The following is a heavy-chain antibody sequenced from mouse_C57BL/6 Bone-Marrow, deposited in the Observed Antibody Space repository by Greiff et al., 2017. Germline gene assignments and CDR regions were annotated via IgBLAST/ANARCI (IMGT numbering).Heavy chain of an antibody. Sequence: VQLQQSGAELARPGASVKLSCKASGYTFTSYGISWVKQRTGQGLEWIGEIYPRSGNTYYNEKFKGKATLAADKSSSTAYMELRSLTSVDSAVYFCARWNYYGSSYGYWGQGTTLTVSS. V-gene: IGHV1-81*01. CDR2: IYPRSGNT. J-gene: IGHJ2*01. D-gene: IGHD1-1*01. CDR3: ARWNYYGSSYGY. CDR1: GYTFTSYG.